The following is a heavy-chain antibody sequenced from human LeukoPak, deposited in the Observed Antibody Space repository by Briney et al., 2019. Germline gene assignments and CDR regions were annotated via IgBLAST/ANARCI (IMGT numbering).Heavy chain of an antibody. CDR3: ARGEQLTFGGVID. J-gene: IGHJ4*02. D-gene: IGHD3-16*02. CDR2: ISSSSSTI. Sequence: GGSLRLSCAASGFTFSSYGMTWVRQAPGKGLEWVSYISSSSSTIYYADSVKGRFTISRDNAKNSLYLQMNSLRAEDTAVYYCARGEQLTFGGVIDWGQGTLVTVSS. V-gene: IGHV3-48*01. CDR1: GFTFSSYG.